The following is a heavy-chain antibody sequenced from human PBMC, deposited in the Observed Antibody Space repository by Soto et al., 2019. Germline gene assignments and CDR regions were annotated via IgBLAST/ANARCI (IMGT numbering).Heavy chain of an antibody. J-gene: IGHJ6*02. CDR3: AQCLLGVNYYYGMDV. CDR2: IIPIFATA. D-gene: IGHD3-16*01. CDR1: GGTFSSYA. V-gene: IGHV1-69*12. Sequence: QVQLVQSGAEVKKPGSSVKVSCKASGGTFSSYAINWVRQAPGQGLEWMGGIIPIFATADYAQKFQGRGTITADESTRTAYMELSSLRSEDTAVYYCAQCLLGVNYYYGMDVWGQGTTVTVSS.